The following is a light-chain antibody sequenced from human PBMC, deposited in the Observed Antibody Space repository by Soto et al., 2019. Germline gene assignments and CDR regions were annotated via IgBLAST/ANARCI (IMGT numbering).Light chain of an antibody. CDR3: QQYDSYPLT. Sequence: DIQMAQSPSTLSANVGDRVSITCRASLTISTWLAWYQQKPGKAPNLLIYQASTLETGDPSRFSGSGSGTEFTLTISGLQPDDFARYYCQQYDSYPLTFGGGTKVEIK. J-gene: IGKJ4*01. V-gene: IGKV1-5*03. CDR2: QAS. CDR1: LTISTW.